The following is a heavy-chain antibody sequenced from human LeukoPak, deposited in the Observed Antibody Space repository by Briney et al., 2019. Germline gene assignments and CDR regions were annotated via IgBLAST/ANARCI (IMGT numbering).Heavy chain of an antibody. J-gene: IGHJ6*02. D-gene: IGHD3-10*01. CDR1: GFTVSSNY. V-gene: IGHV3-53*01. Sequence: GGSLRLSCAASGFTVSSNYMSWVRQAPGKGLEWVSVIYSGGSTYYADSVKGRFTISRDNSKNTLYLQMNSLRAEDTAVYYCARDHRITMVRGVIAYYYYGMDVWGQGTTVTVSS. CDR3: ARDHRITMVRGVIAYYYYGMDV. CDR2: IYSGGST.